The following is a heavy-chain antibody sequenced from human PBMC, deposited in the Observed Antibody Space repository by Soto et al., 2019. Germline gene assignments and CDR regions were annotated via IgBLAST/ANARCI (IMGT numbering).Heavy chain of an antibody. V-gene: IGHV1-24*01. J-gene: IGHJ4*02. CDR1: GYTLTELS. Sequence: RASVKVSCKVSGYTLTELSMHWVRQAPGKGLEWMGGFDPEDGETIYAQKFQGRVTMTEDTSTDTAYMELSSLRSEDTAVYYCATAPFVDIVATIRVFDYWGQGTLVTVSS. CDR3: ATAPFVDIVATIRVFDY. CDR2: FDPEDGET. D-gene: IGHD5-12*01.